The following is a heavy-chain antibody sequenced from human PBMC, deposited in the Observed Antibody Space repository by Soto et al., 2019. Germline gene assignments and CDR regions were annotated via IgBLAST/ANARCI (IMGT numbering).Heavy chain of an antibody. V-gene: IGHV5-51*01. J-gene: IGHJ6*02. Sequence: GESLKISCKGSGYSFTSYWIGWVRQMPGKGLGWMGIIYPGDSDTRYSPSFQGQVTISADKSISTAYLQWSSLKASDTAMYYCAGGGVRGVITRTRDYYGMDVWGQGTTVTVS. D-gene: IGHD3-10*01. CDR1: GYSFTSYW. CDR2: IYPGDSDT. CDR3: AGGGVRGVITRTRDYYGMDV.